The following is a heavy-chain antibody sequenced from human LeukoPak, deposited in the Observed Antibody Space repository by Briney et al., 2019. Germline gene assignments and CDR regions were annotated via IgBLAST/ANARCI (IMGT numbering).Heavy chain of an antibody. V-gene: IGHV1-46*01. J-gene: IGHJ3*02. CDR2: INPSGGST. CDR3: ARDAQWELWAFDI. Sequence: ASVKVSCKASGYTFTGYYMHWVRQAPGQGLEWMGIINPSGGSTSYAQKFQGRVTMTRDTSTSTVYMELSSLRSEDTAVYYCARDAQWELWAFDIWGQGTMVTVSS. D-gene: IGHD1-26*01. CDR1: GYTFTGYY.